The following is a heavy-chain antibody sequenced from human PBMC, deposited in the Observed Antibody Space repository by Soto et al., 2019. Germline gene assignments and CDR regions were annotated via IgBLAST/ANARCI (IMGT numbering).Heavy chain of an antibody. D-gene: IGHD2-15*01. V-gene: IGHV3-30*18. CDR3: AKDLGDIVVVVADPDAFDI. Sequence: GGSLRLSCAASGFTFSSYGMHWVRQAPGNGLEWVAVISYDGSNKYYADSVKGRFTISRDNSKNTLYLQMNSLRAEDTAVYYCAKDLGDIVVVVADPDAFDIWGQGTMVTVSS. CDR2: ISYDGSNK. J-gene: IGHJ3*02. CDR1: GFTFSSYG.